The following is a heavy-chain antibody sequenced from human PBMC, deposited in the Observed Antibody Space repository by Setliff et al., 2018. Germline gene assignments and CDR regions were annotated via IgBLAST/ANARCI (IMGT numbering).Heavy chain of an antibody. CDR2: SKSKTAGGAI. D-gene: IGHD2-2*02. J-gene: IGHJ3*01. V-gene: IGHV3-15*07. CDR3: TTDRAACSGSSCYNGFDV. CDR1: GFTFSYAW. Sequence: PGGSLRLSCAASGFTFSYAWMHWVCQAPGKGLEWVGRSKSKTAGGAIDYAAPVKGRLTISRDDSKNTLYLQMRSLKTEDTAMYYCTTDRAACSGSSCYNGFDVWGQGTMVTVSS.